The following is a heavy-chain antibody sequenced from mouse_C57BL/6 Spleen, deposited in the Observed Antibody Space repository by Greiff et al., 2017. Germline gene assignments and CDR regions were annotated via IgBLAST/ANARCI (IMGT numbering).Heavy chain of an antibody. Sequence: VQLQQSGAELVRPGASVKLSCTASGFNIKDDYMHWVKQRPEQGLEWIGWIDPENGDTAYASKFQGKATITADTSSNTAYLQLSSLTSEDTAVYYCTTGYYGSSYGGFAYWGQGTLVTVSA. V-gene: IGHV14-4*01. J-gene: IGHJ3*01. D-gene: IGHD1-1*01. CDR2: IDPENGDT. CDR1: GFNIKDDY. CDR3: TTGYYGSSYGGFAY.